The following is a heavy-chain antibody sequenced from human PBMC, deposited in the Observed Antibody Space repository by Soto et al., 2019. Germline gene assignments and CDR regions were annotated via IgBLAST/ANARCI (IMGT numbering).Heavy chain of an antibody. J-gene: IGHJ4*02. V-gene: IGHV3-30*18. CDR3: AKADDGAGSFNFDY. CDR2: ISYDGSNK. CDR1: GFTFSSYG. D-gene: IGHD3-10*01. Sequence: QVQLVESGGGVVQPGRSLRLSCAASGFTFSSYGMHWVRQAPGKGLEWVAVISYDGSNKYYADSVKGRFTISRDNSKNTLYLQMNSLRAEDTAVYYCAKADDGAGSFNFDYWGQGTLVTVSS.